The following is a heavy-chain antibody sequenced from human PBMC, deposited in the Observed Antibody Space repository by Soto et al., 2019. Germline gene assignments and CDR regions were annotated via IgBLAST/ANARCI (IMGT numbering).Heavy chain of an antibody. D-gene: IGHD2-21*01. V-gene: IGHV3-21*01. CDR1: GFNFITFS. CDR3: MINAYNRDAFDI. CDR2: ISASSSSI. Sequence: DVQLVESGGRLVKPGGSLRLSCAASGFNFITFSMNWVRQAPGKWLEWVSSISASSSSIYYAESVKGRYTVSRDNAEISLYLQTNSLSAEYTALYYCMINAYNRDAFDIWGQGKTVTVSS. J-gene: IGHJ3*02.